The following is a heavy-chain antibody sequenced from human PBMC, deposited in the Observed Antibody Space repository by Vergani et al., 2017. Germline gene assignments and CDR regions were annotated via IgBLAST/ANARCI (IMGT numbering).Heavy chain of an antibody. D-gene: IGHD2-15*01. CDR3: ALRNCSGGSCYSWLLDI. V-gene: IGHV1-69*01. CDR2: IIPIFGTA. CDR1: GGNFSSYA. Sequence: QVQLVQSGAEVKKPGSSVKVSCKASGGNFSSYAISWVRQAPGQGLELMGGIIPIFGTANYAQKFQGRVKITADESTSTAYMELSSLRSEDTAVYYCALRNCSGGSCYSWLLDIWGQGTMVTVSS. J-gene: IGHJ3*02.